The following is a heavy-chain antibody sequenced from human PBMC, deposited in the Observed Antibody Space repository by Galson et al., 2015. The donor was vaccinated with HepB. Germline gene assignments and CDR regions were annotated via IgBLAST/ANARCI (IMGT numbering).Heavy chain of an antibody. Sequence: SVKVSCKASGYTFTSYGISWVRQAPGQGLEWMGWISAYNGNTNYAQKLQGRVTMTTDTSTSTAYMELSRLRSDDTAVYYCARGLKGIAAAGGGYWGQGTLVTVSS. J-gene: IGHJ4*02. V-gene: IGHV1-18*04. CDR2: ISAYNGNT. CDR3: ARGLKGIAAAGGGY. D-gene: IGHD6-13*01. CDR1: GYTFTSYG.